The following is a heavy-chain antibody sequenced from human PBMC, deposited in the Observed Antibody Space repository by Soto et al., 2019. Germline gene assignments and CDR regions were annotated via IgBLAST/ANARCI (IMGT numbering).Heavy chain of an antibody. J-gene: IGHJ5*02. D-gene: IGHD4-17*01. Sequence: QVQLVQSGAEVKKPGASVKVSCKVSGYTLNEVAMRWVRQAPGKGLEWLGGFDPDEAETIYAQHFQGRVTMTEDTSTDTVYMELSSLRSEDTALYFCTTYHGDYNFDHWGQGTLVTVSS. CDR3: TTYHGDYNFDH. CDR1: GYTLNEVA. V-gene: IGHV1-24*01. CDR2: FDPDEAET.